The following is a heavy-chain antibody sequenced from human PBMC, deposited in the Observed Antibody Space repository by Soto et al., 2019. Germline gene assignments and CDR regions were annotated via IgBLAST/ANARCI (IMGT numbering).Heavy chain of an antibody. CDR3: XXXXXXXXGYPRYYLDY. Sequence: EVQLVESGGGLVQPGGSLKLSCAASGFIFSDSALHWVRQASGKGLEWVGRIRRKANNYATTYAASVEGRFAISRDDSKNTAYLXXXXXXXXXXXXXXXXXXXXXXXGYPRYYLDYWGQGTLVTVSS. CDR1: GFIFSDSA. J-gene: IGHJ4*02. CDR2: IRRKANNYAT. D-gene: IGHD3-22*01. V-gene: IGHV3-73*02.